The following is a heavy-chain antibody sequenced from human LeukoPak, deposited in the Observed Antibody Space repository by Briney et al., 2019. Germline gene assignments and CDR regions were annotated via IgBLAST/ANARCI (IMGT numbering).Heavy chain of an antibody. D-gene: IGHD3-22*01. CDR2: IYYSGST. Sequence: SQTLSLTCTVSGGSISSGGYYWSWIRQHPGKGLEWIGYIYYSGSTYYNPSLKSRVTISVDTSKNQFSLKLSSVTAADTAVYYCARDGVSGYYYGVYYFDYWGQGTLVTVSS. J-gene: IGHJ4*02. V-gene: IGHV4-31*03. CDR1: GGSISSGGYY. CDR3: ARDGVSGYYYGVYYFDY.